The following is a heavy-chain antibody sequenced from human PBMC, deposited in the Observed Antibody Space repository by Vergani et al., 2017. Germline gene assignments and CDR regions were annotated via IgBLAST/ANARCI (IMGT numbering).Heavy chain of an antibody. Sequence: QLKLQESGPGLVKPSETLSLTCTVSGCSISSSSYYWGWISQPPGKGLEWSGSIYYSGSTYYNPSRKSRVTISVDTSKNQFSRKLSSVTAADTAVYYCARHDIVVVPAARPVDIWGQGTMVTVSS. CDR3: ARHDIVVVPAARPVDI. CDR2: IYYSGST. CDR1: GCSISSSSYY. J-gene: IGHJ3*02. V-gene: IGHV4-39*01. D-gene: IGHD2-2*01.